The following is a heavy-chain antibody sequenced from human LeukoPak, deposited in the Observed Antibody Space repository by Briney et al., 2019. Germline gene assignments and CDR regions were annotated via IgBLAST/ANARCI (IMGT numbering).Heavy chain of an antibody. CDR2: IYYSGST. CDR3: ARGVVVVPAAILTVDAFDI. CDR1: GGSISSYY. Sequence: SETLSLTCTVSGGSISSYYWSWIRQPPGKGLEWIGYIYYSGSTNYNPSLKSRVTISVDTSKNQFSLKLSSVTAADTAVYYCARGVVVVPAAILTVDAFDIWGQGTMVTVSS. J-gene: IGHJ3*02. V-gene: IGHV4-59*01. D-gene: IGHD2-2*02.